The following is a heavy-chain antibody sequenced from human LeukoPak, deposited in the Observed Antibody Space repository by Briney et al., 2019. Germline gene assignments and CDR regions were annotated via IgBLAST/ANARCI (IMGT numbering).Heavy chain of an antibody. D-gene: IGHD2-2*01. V-gene: IGHV3-74*01. J-gene: IGHJ4*02. CDR3: VREGLECSGSSCQRAAFDY. CDR2: IKGDGSST. Sequence: GGSLILSCAASGCTFTTYWVHWVRQVPGKGLVWVARIKGDGSSTRHADSMKGRFTISRDNAKNTLYLQMNSLRDEDTAVYYCVREGLECSGSSCQRAAFDYWGQGTLVTVSS. CDR1: GCTFTTYW.